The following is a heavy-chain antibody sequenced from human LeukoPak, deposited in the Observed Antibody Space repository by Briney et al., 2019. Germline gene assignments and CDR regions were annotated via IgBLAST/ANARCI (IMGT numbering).Heavy chain of an antibody. V-gene: IGHV1-46*01. CDR3: ARAAVYGGPWYYGMDV. D-gene: IGHD3-16*01. CDR2: INPSGGST. J-gene: IGHJ6*02. Sequence: ASVKVSCKASGYTFTSYYMHWVRQAPGQGLEWMGIINPSGGSTSYAQKFQGRVTMTRDTSTSTVYMELSSLGSEDTAVYYCARAAVYGGPWYYGMDVWGQGTTVTVSS. CDR1: GYTFTSYY.